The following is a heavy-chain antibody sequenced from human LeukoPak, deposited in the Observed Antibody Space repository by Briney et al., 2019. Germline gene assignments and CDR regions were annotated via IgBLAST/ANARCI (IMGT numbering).Heavy chain of an antibody. CDR2: IYPRDGST. CDR1: GYTFTSNY. V-gene: IGHV1-46*01. CDR3: ARDQEGFDY. J-gene: IGHJ4*02. Sequence: ASVKVSCMASGYTFTSNYIHWVRQAPGQGLEWMGMIYPRDGSTSYAQKFQGRVTVTRDTSTSTVHMELSGLRSEDTAVYYCARDQEGFDYWGQGTLVTVSS.